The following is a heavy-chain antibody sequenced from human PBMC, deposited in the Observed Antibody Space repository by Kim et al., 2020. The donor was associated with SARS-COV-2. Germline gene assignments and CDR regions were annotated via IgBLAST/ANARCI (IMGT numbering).Heavy chain of an antibody. D-gene: IGHD5-12*01. CDR1: GGSISSSNW. CDR3: ARGKRDGYNSPYWFDP. J-gene: IGHJ5*02. CDR2: IYHSGST. Sequence: SETLSLTCAVSGGSISSSNWWSWVRQPPGKGLEWIGEIYHSGSTNYNPSLKSRVTISVDKSKNQFSLKLSSVTAADTAVYYCARGKRDGYNSPYWFDPWGQGTLVTVSS. V-gene: IGHV4-4*02.